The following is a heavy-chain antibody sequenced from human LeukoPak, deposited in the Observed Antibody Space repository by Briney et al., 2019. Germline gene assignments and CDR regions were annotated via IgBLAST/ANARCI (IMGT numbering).Heavy chain of an antibody. Sequence: SETLSLTCTVSGGSISSYYWSWIRQPPGKGLEWIGYIYYSGSTNYNPSLKSRVTISVDTSKNQFSLKLSSVTAADTAVYYCARGTDGFAYCGGDCPLWAFDIWGQGTMVTVSS. D-gene: IGHD2-21*02. V-gene: IGHV4-59*08. CDR2: IYYSGST. CDR3: ARGTDGFAYCGGDCPLWAFDI. CDR1: GGSISSYY. J-gene: IGHJ3*02.